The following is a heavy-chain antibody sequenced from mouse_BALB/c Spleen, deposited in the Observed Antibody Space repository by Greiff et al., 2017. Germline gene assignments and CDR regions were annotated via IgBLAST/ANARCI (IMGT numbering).Heavy chain of an antibody. V-gene: IGHV2-2*02. D-gene: IGHD4-1*01. J-gene: IGHJ4*01. CDR1: GFSLTSYG. CDR3: ARNWDDYYAMDY. Sequence: VQVVESGPGLVQPSQSLSITCTVSGFSLTSYGVHWVRQSPGKGLEWLGVIWSGGSTDYNAAFISRLSISKDNSKSQVFFKMNSLQANDTAIYYCARNWDDYYAMDYWGQGTSVTVSS. CDR2: IWSGGST.